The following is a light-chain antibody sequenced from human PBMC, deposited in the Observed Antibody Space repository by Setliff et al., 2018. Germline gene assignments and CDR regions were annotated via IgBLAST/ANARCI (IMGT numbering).Light chain of an antibody. Sequence: QSALTQPASVSGSPGQSITISCTGTSSDVGGYKYVSWYQHHPGKAPKVVIYDVSQRPSGVSNRFSGSKSGNTASLSISGLQAEDEADYYCNSYTRSDTFVFGTGTKGTVL. V-gene: IGLV2-14*03. CDR2: DVS. J-gene: IGLJ1*01. CDR3: NSYTRSDTFV. CDR1: SSDVGGYKY.